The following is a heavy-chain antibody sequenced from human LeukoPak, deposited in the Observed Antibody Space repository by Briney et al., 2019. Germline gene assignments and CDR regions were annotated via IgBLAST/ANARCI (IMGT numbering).Heavy chain of an antibody. CDR3: ARAITVAALNYFYAMDV. D-gene: IGHD6-19*01. J-gene: IGHJ6*02. V-gene: IGHV3-48*02. CDR1: GFTLSSYS. Sequence: PGRSLRLSCAASGFTLSSYSMNWVRQAPGKGLEWISYISSSSTYMFYSDSVKGRFTVSRDNARNSLYLQMNSLRDEDTAVYYCARAITVAALNYFYAMDVWGQGTTVTVSS. CDR2: ISSSSTYM.